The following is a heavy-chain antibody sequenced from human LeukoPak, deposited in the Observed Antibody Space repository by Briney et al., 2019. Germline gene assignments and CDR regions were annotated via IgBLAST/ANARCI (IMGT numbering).Heavy chain of an antibody. J-gene: IGHJ4*02. CDR2: ISYDGSNK. CDR3: ARGDSSGWYFDY. D-gene: IGHD6-19*01. Sequence: PGRSLRLSCAASGFTFSSYAMHWVRQAPGKGLEWVAVISYDGSNKYYADSVKGRFTISRDNSKNSLYLQMNSLRAEDTALYRCARGDSSGWYFDYWGQGTLVTVSS. CDR1: GFTFSSYA. V-gene: IGHV3-30-3*01.